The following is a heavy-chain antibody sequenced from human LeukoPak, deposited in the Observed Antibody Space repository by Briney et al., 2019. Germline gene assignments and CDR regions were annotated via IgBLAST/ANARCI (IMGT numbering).Heavy chain of an antibody. CDR3: ARDSPGYLAYDS. V-gene: IGHV3-7*04. CDR1: GFTFSTYW. D-gene: IGHD1-1*01. CDR2: IKEDGGVT. J-gene: IGHJ4*02. Sequence: GGSLRLSCAASGFTFSTYWMTWVRQAPGKGPEWVANIKEDGGVTYYVDSVKGRFTISRDNAKKSLYLQMNSLRAEDTAVYYCARDSPGYLAYDSWGQGTLVTVSS.